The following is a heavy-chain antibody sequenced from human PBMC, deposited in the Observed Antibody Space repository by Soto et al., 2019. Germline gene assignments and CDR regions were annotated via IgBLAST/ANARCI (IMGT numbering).Heavy chain of an antibody. J-gene: IGHJ4*02. V-gene: IGHV3-23*01. D-gene: IGHD1-26*01. CDR1: GFTFSSYA. CDR3: ARRGSGSYYDC. Sequence: EVQLLESGGGLVQPGGSLRLSCAASGFTFSSYAMRWVRQAPGKGREWVSAISGSGDSTYYADSVKGRFTISRDNSKNTLYLQMNSLRAEDTAIYYCARRGSGSYYDCWGQGTLVTVSS. CDR2: ISGSGDST.